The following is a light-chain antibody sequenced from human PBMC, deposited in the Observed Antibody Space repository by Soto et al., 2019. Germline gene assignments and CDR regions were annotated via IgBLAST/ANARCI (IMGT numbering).Light chain of an antibody. CDR2: DNH. CDR1: TSNVANNY. V-gene: IGLV1-51*01. J-gene: IGLJ2*01. Sequence: QSDLTQPPSVSAAPGQKVTISCSGDTSNVANNYVSWYQQLPGTAPKTLIYDNHKRPSGIPDRFSASKSGTFATLDITGLQTGDEADYYCAAWDSSLRAVVFGGGTKLTVL. CDR3: AAWDSSLRAVV.